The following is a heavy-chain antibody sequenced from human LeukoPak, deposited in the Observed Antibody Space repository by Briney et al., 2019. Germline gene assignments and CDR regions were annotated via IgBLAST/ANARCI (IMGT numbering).Heavy chain of an antibody. Sequence: KTPETLSLTCTVSGDSISTYYWSWIRKPPRKGLEWIGHIYNSGSTNYSPSLKSRVTISVDTSKNQFSLKLSSVTAADTAVYYCARFKRAGGWSYFDYWGQGTLVTVSS. V-gene: IGHV4-59*01. D-gene: IGHD6-19*01. CDR1: GDSISTYY. CDR2: IYNSGST. J-gene: IGHJ4*02. CDR3: ARFKRAGGWSYFDY.